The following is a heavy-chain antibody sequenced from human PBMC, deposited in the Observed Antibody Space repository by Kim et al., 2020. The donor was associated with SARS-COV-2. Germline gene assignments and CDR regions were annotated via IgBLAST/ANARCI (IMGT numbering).Heavy chain of an antibody. CDR2: ISWNSGSI. CDR3: AKDFHYSSSSGYMDV. V-gene: IGHV3-9*01. D-gene: IGHD6-13*01. Sequence: GGSLRLSCAASGFTFGDYAMHSVRQAPGKGLEWVSGISWNSGSIGYADSVKGRFTISRDNAKNSLYLQMNSLRAEDTALYYCAKDFHYSSSSGYMDVWGKGTTVTVSS. J-gene: IGHJ6*03. CDR1: GFTFGDYA.